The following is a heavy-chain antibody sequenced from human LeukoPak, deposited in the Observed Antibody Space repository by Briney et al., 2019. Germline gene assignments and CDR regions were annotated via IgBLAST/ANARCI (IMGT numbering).Heavy chain of an antibody. Sequence: PGGSLRLSCAASGFTFSSYGMHWVRQAPGKGLEWVAFIRYDGSNKYYADSVKGRFTISRDNAKNSLYLQMNSLRAEDTAVYYCAGRQYQLRYMDVWGKGTTVTVSS. D-gene: IGHD2-2*01. CDR3: AGRQYQLRYMDV. J-gene: IGHJ6*03. V-gene: IGHV3-30*02. CDR2: IRYDGSNK. CDR1: GFTFSSYG.